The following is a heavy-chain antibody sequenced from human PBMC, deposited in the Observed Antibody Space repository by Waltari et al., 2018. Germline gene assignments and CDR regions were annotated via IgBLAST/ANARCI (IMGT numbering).Heavy chain of an antibody. Sequence: QVQLVQSGAEVTKPGSSMKVSCKAAGGTFSRYAIRWVRQAPGQGLEWMGRIIPIFGTANYAQKFQGRVTITADESTSTAYMELSSLRSEDTAVYYCARDASDYYDSSGYPDYWGQGTLVTVSS. CDR1: GGTFSRYA. V-gene: IGHV1-69*15. CDR2: IIPIFGTA. D-gene: IGHD3-22*01. J-gene: IGHJ4*02. CDR3: ARDASDYYDSSGYPDY.